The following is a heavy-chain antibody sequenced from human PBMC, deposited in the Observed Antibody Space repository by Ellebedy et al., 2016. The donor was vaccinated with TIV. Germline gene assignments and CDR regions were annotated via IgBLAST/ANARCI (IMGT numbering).Heavy chain of an antibody. CDR3: ARDRYDFWSGYYTTYGMDV. CDR2: ISYDGSNK. V-gene: IGHV3-30-3*01. D-gene: IGHD3-3*01. CDR1: GFTFSSYA. J-gene: IGHJ6*02. Sequence: PGGSLRLSCAASGFTFSSYAMHWVRQAPGKGLEWVAVISYDGSNKYYADSVKGRFTISRDNSKNTLYLQMNSLRAEDTAVYYCARDRYDFWSGYYTTYGMDVWGQGTTVTVSS.